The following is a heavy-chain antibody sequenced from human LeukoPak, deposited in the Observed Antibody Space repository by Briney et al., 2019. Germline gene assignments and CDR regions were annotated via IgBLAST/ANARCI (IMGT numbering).Heavy chain of an antibody. Sequence: PSETLSLTCTVSGGSISSYYWSWIRQPPGKGLEWIGYIYTSGSTNYNPSLKSRVTISVDTSKNQFSLKLSSATAADTAVYYCARHKGRYYYYYMDVWGKGTTVIVSS. CDR3: ARHKGRYYYYYMDV. J-gene: IGHJ6*03. CDR1: GGSISSYY. V-gene: IGHV4-4*09. CDR2: IYTSGST.